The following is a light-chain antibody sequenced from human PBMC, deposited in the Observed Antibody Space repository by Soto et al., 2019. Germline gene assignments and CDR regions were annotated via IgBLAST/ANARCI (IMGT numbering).Light chain of an antibody. Sequence: QSALTQPASVSGSPGQSITISCTGTSSDVGGYNYVSWYQQHPGKAPKLMIYEVSNRPSGVSNRFSGSKSGNTASLTISGLQADDEAAYYCSSYTSSSTYVFGTGTKVTVL. CDR1: SSDVGGYNY. CDR2: EVS. CDR3: SSYTSSSTYV. J-gene: IGLJ1*01. V-gene: IGLV2-14*01.